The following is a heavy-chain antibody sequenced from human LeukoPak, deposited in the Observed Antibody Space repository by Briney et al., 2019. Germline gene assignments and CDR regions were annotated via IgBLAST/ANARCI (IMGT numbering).Heavy chain of an antibody. CDR2: ISHRGST. J-gene: IGHJ4*02. Sequence: SETLSLTCTVSGVPISSGTYYWGWVRQPPGKGLEWIVSISHRGSTSSNPSLKSGVTISRDTSKNQLSLRLSSLTAADTAVYYCARGRRYLDWSEYYFDYWGQGILVTVSS. CDR1: GVPISSGTYY. D-gene: IGHD3-9*01. CDR3: ARGRRYLDWSEYYFDY. V-gene: IGHV4-39*01.